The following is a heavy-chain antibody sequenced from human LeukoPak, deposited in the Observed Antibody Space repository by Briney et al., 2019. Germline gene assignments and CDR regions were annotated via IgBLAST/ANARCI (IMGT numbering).Heavy chain of an antibody. J-gene: IGHJ4*02. CDR3: ARDKGSTTVTTFDY. Sequence: GGSLRLSCAASGFTFSSYAMHWVRQAPGKGLEWVAVISYDGSNKYYADSVKGRFTISRDNSKNTLYLQMNSLRAEDTAVYYCARDKGSTTVTTFDYWGQGTLVTVSS. CDR1: GFTFSSYA. D-gene: IGHD4-17*01. CDR2: ISYDGSNK. V-gene: IGHV3-30-3*01.